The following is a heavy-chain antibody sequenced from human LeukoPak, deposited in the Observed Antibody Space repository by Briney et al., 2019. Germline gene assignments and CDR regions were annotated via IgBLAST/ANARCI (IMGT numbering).Heavy chain of an antibody. CDR3: ASGCSSTSCYTYRFDY. CDR2: KKQDGSEK. CDR1: GFTVSSFW. V-gene: IGHV3-7*01. J-gene: IGHJ4*02. Sequence: AGSLRFSCAASGFTVSSFWMSWVRQAPGKGREWVANKKQDGSEKYCVESVKGRFTISRDNANNSLYLQMNSLRAEDTAVYYCASGCSSTSCYTYRFDYWGQGTLVTVSS. D-gene: IGHD2-2*02.